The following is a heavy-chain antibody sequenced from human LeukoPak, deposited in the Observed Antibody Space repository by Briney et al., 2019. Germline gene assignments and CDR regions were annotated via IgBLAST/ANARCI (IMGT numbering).Heavy chain of an antibody. D-gene: IGHD4-17*01. CDR1: GFTVSSNY. Sequence: GGSLRLSCAASGFTVSSNYMSWVRQAPGKGLEWVSVIYSGGSTYYADSVKGRFTISRDNSKNTLYLQMNSLRAEDTAVYYCARWAGFDYGDYGGGDYWGQGTLVTVSS. V-gene: IGHV3-53*01. J-gene: IGHJ4*02. CDR2: IYSGGST. CDR3: ARWAGFDYGDYGGGDY.